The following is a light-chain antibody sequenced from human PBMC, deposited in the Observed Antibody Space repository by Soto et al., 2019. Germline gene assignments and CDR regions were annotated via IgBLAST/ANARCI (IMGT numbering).Light chain of an antibody. CDR1: SSDVGAYNF. CDR2: NVY. J-gene: IGLJ1*01. CDR3: SAYTVSRTYV. Sequence: QSVLTQPASVSGSPGQSITISSTGTSSDVGAYNFVSWHQQHPGKAPKLMIYNVYDRPSGISYRFSGSKSGNTASLTISGLQGEDEADYYCSAYTVSRTYVFGTGTKV. V-gene: IGLV2-14*03.